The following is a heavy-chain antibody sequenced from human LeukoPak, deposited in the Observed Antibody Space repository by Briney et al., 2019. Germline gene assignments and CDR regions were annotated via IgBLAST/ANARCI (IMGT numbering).Heavy chain of an antibody. CDR1: GGSISSYY. CDR3: ARATDYYYDSSGSQYYFDY. J-gene: IGHJ4*02. Sequence: SETLSLTCTVSGGSISSYYWSWIRQPAGKGLEWIGYTYYSGTTNYNPSLKRRVTISVDTSKNQFSLKLSSVTAADTAVYYCARATDYYYDSSGSQYYFDYWGQGTLVTVSS. CDR2: TYYSGTT. V-gene: IGHV4-59*01. D-gene: IGHD3-22*01.